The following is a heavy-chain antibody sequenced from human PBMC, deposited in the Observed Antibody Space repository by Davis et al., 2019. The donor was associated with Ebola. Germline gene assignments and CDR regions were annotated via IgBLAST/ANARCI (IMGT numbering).Heavy chain of an antibody. Sequence: GESLKISCAASGFTFSTYAMHWVRQASGRGLEWVGRIRSKANSYATTYAASVKGRFTISRDDSKNTAYLQMNSLKTDDTAVYYCTNRKSEYWGQGTLVTVSS. V-gene: IGHV3-73*01. CDR3: TNRKSEY. J-gene: IGHJ4*02. CDR1: GFTFSTYA. CDR2: IRSKANSYAT.